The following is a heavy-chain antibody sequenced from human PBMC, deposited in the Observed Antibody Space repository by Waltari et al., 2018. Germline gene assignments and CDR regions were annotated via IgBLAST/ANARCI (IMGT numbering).Heavy chain of an antibody. CDR2: ISGSGDTT. CDR1: GFTFSVYS. D-gene: IGHD2-21*02. CDR3: ATDWAGTSCNGDCLEN. V-gene: IGHV3-23*04. Sequence: EVQVVESGGTLVQPEGSLRLSCDAPGFTFSVYSMPRVRQAPGKGLEWVSSISGSGDTTYYANSVKGRFSISRDNSKNTVFLHMNSLSAEDTAVYYCATDWAGTSCNGDCLENWGQGTLVTVSS. J-gene: IGHJ4*02.